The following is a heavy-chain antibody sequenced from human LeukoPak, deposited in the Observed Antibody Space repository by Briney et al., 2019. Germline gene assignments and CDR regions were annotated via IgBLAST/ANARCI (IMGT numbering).Heavy chain of an antibody. D-gene: IGHD3-22*01. J-gene: IGHJ3*02. CDR1: GGSFTIYS. Sequence: SETLSLTCAVYGGSFTIYSWTWIRQSPGKGLEWIGEINHSGNTNYNPSLKSRVTISVDTSKNQFSLKLSSVTAADTAVYYCARTALVYYYDSSGYYGRGAYDAFDIWGQGTMVTVSS. CDR3: ARTALVYYYDSSGYYGRGAYDAFDI. CDR2: INHSGNT. V-gene: IGHV4-34*01.